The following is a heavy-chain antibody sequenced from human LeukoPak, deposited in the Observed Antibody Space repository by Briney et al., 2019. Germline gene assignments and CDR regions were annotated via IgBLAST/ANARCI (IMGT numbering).Heavy chain of an antibody. CDR3: ARDKPVGAITLGWFDP. CDR1: GGSISSYY. J-gene: IGHJ5*02. CDR2: IYYSGST. Sequence: PSETLSLTCTVSGGSISSYYWSWIRQPPGKGLEWIGYIYYSGSTNYNPPLKSRVTISVDTSKNQFSLKLSSVTAADTAVYYCARDKPVGAITLGWFDPWGQGTLVTVSS. V-gene: IGHV4-59*01. D-gene: IGHD1-26*01.